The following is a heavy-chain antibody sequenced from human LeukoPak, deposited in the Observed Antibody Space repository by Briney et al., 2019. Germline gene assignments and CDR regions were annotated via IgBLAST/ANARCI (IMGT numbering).Heavy chain of an antibody. D-gene: IGHD3-22*01. J-gene: IGHJ4*02. V-gene: IGHV4-39*01. CDR3: ARRGSLSDGYYYDSSGPFDY. CDR2: IYYSGST. CDR1: SGSISSSSYY. Sequence: PSETPSLTCTVSSGSISSSSYYWGWIRQPPGKGLEWIGSIYYSGSTYYNPSLKSRVTISVDTSKNQFSLKLSSVTAADTAVYYCARRGSLSDGYYYDSSGPFDYWGQGTLVTVSS.